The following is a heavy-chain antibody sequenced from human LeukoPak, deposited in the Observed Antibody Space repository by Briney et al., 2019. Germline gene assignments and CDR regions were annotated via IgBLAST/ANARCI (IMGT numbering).Heavy chain of an antibody. CDR1: GYTFGNYD. Sequence: GASVKVSRKASGYTFGNYDINWVRQATGQGLEWMGWMNPKSGNTGYAQKFKGRVTMTRNTSISTAYMDLSSLTSEDTAVYYCARGRSFWFDPWGQGTLVTVSS. CDR2: MNPKSGNT. CDR3: ARGRSFWFDP. V-gene: IGHV1-8*01. D-gene: IGHD3-10*01. J-gene: IGHJ5*01.